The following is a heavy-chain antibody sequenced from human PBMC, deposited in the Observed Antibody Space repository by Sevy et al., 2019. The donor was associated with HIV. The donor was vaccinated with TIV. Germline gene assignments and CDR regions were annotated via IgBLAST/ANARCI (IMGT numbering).Heavy chain of an antibody. V-gene: IGHV4-34*01. CDR1: GGSFSGYY. D-gene: IGHD2-15*01. Sequence: SETLSLTCAVYGGSFSGYYWSWIRQPPGKGLEWIGEINHSGSTNYNPSLKSRVTISVDTSKNQFSLKLSSVTAADTALYYCASALFLCSGGSCYPSYGMDVWGQGTTVTVSS. J-gene: IGHJ6*02. CDR2: INHSGST. CDR3: ASALFLCSGGSCYPSYGMDV.